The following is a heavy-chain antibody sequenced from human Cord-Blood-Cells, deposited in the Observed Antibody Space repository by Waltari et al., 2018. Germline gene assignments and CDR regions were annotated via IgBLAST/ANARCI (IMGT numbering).Heavy chain of an antibody. CDR2: MNPNSVNT. V-gene: IGHV1-8*03. J-gene: IGHJ3*02. D-gene: IGHD3-3*01. Sequence: QVQLVQSGAEVKKPGASVKVSCKASGYTFTSYDINWVRQATGQGLEWMGRMNPNSVNTGYAKKCQGRVTITRNTSRSTAYMELSSLRSEDTAVYYCARLSPHYDFWSGSDAFDIWGQGTMVTVSS. CDR3: ARLSPHYDFWSGSDAFDI. CDR1: GYTFTSYD.